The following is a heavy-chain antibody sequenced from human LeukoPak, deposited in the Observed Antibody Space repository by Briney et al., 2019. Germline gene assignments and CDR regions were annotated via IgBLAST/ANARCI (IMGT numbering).Heavy chain of an antibody. J-gene: IGHJ4*02. D-gene: IGHD5-18*01. CDR2: ISSSSSYI. Sequence: GGSLRLSCAASGFTFSSYSMNWVRQAAGKGLEWVSSISSSSSYIYYADSVKGRFTISRDNAKNSLYLQMNSLRAEDTAVYYCARGGYSYGGHRYWGQGTLVTISS. CDR3: ARGGYSYGGHRY. CDR1: GFTFSSYS. V-gene: IGHV3-21*01.